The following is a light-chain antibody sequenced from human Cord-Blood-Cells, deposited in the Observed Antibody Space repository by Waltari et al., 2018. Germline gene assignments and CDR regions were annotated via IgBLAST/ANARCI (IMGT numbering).Light chain of an antibody. V-gene: IGKV1-5*03. Sequence: DIQMTQSPSTLSASVGDRVTIHCRASQSISSWLAWYQQKPGKAPKLLIYKASSLESGVPSRFRGSGSGTEFTLTISSLQPDDFATYYCQQYNSYSRTFGQGTKLEIK. J-gene: IGKJ2*01. CDR3: QQYNSYSRT. CDR2: KAS. CDR1: QSISSW.